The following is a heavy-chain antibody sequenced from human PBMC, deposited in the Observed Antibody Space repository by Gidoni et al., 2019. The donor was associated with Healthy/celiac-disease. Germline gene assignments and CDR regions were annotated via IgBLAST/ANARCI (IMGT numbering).Heavy chain of an antibody. V-gene: IGHV5-51*01. Sequence: EVQLVQSGAEVKKPGESLKISCKGSGYSFTSYWIGWVRQMPGKGLELMGVIYPGDSDTRYSPSFQGQVTISADKSISTAYLQWSSLKASDTAMYYCARRVAATQGGNWFDPWGQGTLVTVSS. CDR2: IYPGDSDT. J-gene: IGHJ5*02. CDR1: GYSFTSYW. D-gene: IGHD2-15*01. CDR3: ARRVAATQGGNWFDP.